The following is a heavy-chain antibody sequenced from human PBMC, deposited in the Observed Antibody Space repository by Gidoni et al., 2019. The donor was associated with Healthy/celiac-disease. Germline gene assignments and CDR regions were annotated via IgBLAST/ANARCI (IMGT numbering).Heavy chain of an antibody. Sequence: QVQLQESGPGLVKPSETLSLTCTVSGGSVSSGSYYWSWIRQPPGKGLEWIGYIYYRGSNNYNPSLKSRVTISVDTSKNQFSLKLSSVTAADTAVYYCARERGWDYYDFWSGYPIYYYYGMDVWGQGTTVTVSS. J-gene: IGHJ6*02. CDR1: GGSVSSGSYY. CDR2: IYYRGSN. V-gene: IGHV4-61*01. D-gene: IGHD3-3*01. CDR3: ARERGWDYYDFWSGYPIYYYYGMDV.